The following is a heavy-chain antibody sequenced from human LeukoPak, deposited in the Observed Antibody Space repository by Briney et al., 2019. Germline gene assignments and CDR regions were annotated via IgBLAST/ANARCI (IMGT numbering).Heavy chain of an antibody. CDR2: IIPIFGTA. CDR1: GGTFSSYA. Sequence: SVKVSCKASGGTFSSYAISWVRQAPGQGLEWMGGIIPIFGTANYAQKFQGRVTITADESTSTAYMELSSLRSEDTAVYYCARGDYDLSGSYHYGMDVWGQGTTVTVSS. V-gene: IGHV1-69*13. J-gene: IGHJ6*02. D-gene: IGHD3-10*01. CDR3: ARGDYDLSGSYHYGMDV.